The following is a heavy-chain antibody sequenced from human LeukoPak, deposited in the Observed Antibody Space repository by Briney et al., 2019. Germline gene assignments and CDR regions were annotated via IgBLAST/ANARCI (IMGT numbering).Heavy chain of an antibody. CDR3: ARVSHSRVDY. V-gene: IGHV3-11*01. CDR1: GFTFSDYY. CDR2: ISSSTGSAI. J-gene: IGHJ4*02. Sequence: GSLRLSCAASGFTFSDYYMTCIRQAPGKGLEWVSYISSSTGSAIYYTDSVKGRFTISRDNAKNSLFLQMNSLRAEDTAVYFCARVSHSRVDYWGQGTLVTVSS. D-gene: IGHD3-22*01.